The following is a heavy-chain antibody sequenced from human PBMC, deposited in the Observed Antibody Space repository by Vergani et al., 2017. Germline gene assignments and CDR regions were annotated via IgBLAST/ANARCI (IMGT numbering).Heavy chain of an antibody. CDR3: YTHYHDY. V-gene: IGHV3-15*01. Sequence: EVQVVESGGGLIKPGGSLRLSCVVSGITFKNAWINWVRQAPGKGLEWIGRIRSKNDGGTADYAAPLKGRFTISRDDSKDSAFLLVNNLKTEDTAVYFCYTHYHDYWGQGTLVGDSS. D-gene: IGHD2-15*01. CDR2: IRSKNDGGTA. J-gene: IGHJ4*02. CDR1: GITFKNAW.